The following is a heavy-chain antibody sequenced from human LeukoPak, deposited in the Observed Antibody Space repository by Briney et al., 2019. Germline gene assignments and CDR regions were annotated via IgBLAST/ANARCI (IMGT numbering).Heavy chain of an antibody. D-gene: IGHD4-17*01. Sequence: SETLSLTCAVYGGSFSGYYWSWIRLPPGKGLEWTGEINHSGSTNYNPSLKSRVTILVDTSKNQFSLKLSSVTAADTAVYYCARGHSPVTTKVSYFQHWGQGTLVTVSS. V-gene: IGHV4-34*01. CDR2: INHSGST. CDR3: ARGHSPVTTKVSYFQH. J-gene: IGHJ1*01. CDR1: GGSFSGYY.